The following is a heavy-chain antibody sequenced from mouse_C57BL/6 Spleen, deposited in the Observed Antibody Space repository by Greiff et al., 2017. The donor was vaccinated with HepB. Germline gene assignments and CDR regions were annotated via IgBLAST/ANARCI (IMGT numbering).Heavy chain of an antibody. CDR2: FYPGSGSI. D-gene: IGHD2-5*01. CDR1: GYTFTEYT. Sequence: QVQLKESGAELVKPGASVKLSCKASGYTFTEYTIHWVKQRSGQGLEWIGWFYPGSGSIKYNEKFKYKATLTADKSSSTVYMVVSRLTSEDSAVYFCARNEEKSYYSSDYHAMDYWGQGTSVTFSS. J-gene: IGHJ4*01. V-gene: IGHV1-62-2*01. CDR3: ARNEEKSYYSSDYHAMDY.